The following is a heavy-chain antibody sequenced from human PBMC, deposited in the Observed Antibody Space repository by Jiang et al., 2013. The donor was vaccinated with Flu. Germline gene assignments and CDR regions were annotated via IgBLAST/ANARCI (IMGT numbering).Heavy chain of an antibody. CDR3: TTDITMIVVVP. J-gene: IGHJ5*02. D-gene: IGHD3-22*01. Sequence: TDYAAPVKGRFTISRDDSKNTLYLQMNSLKTEDTAVYYCTTDITMIVVVPWGQGTLVTVSS. V-gene: IGHV3-15*01. CDR2: T.